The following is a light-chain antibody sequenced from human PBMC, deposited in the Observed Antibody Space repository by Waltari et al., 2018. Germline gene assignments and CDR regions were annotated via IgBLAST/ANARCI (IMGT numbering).Light chain of an antibody. CDR1: SGHSSYA. CDR2: LKSDGSQ. CDR3: QTWGSDIGVV. Sequence: QVVLTQSPSASASLGASVKLICTLSSGHSSYAITWHQQEPEKGPRYLMQLKSDGSQTKGDGSPDRFSVSSSGAERYLTISGLQPEDEADYYCQTWGSDIGVVFGGGTKLTVL. V-gene: IGLV4-69*01. J-gene: IGLJ3*02.